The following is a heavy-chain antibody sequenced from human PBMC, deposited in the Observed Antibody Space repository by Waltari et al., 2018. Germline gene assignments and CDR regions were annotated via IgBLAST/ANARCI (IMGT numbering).Heavy chain of an antibody. CDR1: GLSFRHQW. D-gene: IGHD6-13*01. J-gene: IGHJ4*02. Sequence: EVQLVESGGGLAQPGGSLRRSCAASGLSFRHQWMTWVRQASGKGPEWVANIKQDGSEKYYMDSVKGRFTISRDNAKNSLYLQMNNLRVEDTAVYYCTRGGRDSSWYWRDWGQGTLVTVSS. CDR3: TRGGRDSSWYWRD. CDR2: IKQDGSEK. V-gene: IGHV3-7*01.